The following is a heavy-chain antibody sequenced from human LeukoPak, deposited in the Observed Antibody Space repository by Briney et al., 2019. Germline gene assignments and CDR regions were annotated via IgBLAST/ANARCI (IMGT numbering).Heavy chain of an antibody. Sequence: SVKVSCKASGDTFSSYAISWVRQAPGQGLEWMGGIIPIFGTANYAQKFQGRVTITADKSTSTAYMELSSLRSEDTAVYYCASRSGSYSIDYWGQGTLVTVSS. CDR3: ASRSGSYSIDY. V-gene: IGHV1-69*06. D-gene: IGHD3-10*01. J-gene: IGHJ4*02. CDR1: GDTFSSYA. CDR2: IIPIFGTA.